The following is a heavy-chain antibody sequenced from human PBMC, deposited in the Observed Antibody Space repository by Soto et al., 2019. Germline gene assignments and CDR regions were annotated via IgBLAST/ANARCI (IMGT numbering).Heavy chain of an antibody. V-gene: IGHV3-21*04. J-gene: IGHJ4*02. Sequence: EVQLVESGGGLVKLGGSQRLSCADSGFTFISHTLNWVRQAPGKGLEWVSSISGSGSPYYADSVKGRFTISRDNAQNSLYLQMRSLRAEDTAVYYCSREVQPVFRREYDYWGQGTLVTVSS. CDR2: ISGSGSP. CDR1: GFTFISHT. CDR3: SREVQPVFRREYDY.